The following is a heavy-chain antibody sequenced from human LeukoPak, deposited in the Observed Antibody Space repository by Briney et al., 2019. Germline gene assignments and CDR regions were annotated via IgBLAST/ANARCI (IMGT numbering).Heavy chain of an antibody. CDR1: GGSFSGYY. D-gene: IGHD4-17*01. CDR3: AREGFDGDYEIDAFDI. CDR2: INHSGST. J-gene: IGHJ3*02. V-gene: IGHV4-34*01. Sequence: SETLSLTCAVSGGSFSGYYWSWIRQPPGKGLEWIGEINHSGSTNYNPSLKSRVTISVDTSKNQFSLKLSSVTAADTAVYYCAREGFDGDYEIDAFDIWGQGTMVTVSS.